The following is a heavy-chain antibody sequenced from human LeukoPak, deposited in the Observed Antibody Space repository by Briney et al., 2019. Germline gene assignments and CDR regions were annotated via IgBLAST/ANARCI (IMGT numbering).Heavy chain of an antibody. CDR2: ISAYNGNT. J-gene: IGHJ4*02. D-gene: IGHD5-12*01. Sequence: ASVKVSCKASGYTFTGYYMHWVRQAPGQGLEWMGWISAYNGNTNYAQKLQGRVTMTTDTSTSTAYMELRSLRADDTAVYYCARGPRDSGYAGVYWGQGTLVTVSS. CDR1: GYTFTGYY. V-gene: IGHV1-18*04. CDR3: ARGPRDSGYAGVY.